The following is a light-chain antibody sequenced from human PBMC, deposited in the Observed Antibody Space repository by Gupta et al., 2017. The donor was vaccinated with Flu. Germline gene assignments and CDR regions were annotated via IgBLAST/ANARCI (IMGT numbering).Light chain of an antibody. V-gene: IGKV1-39*01. CDR2: AAS. CDR1: QNINNY. CDR3: LQTDSFPRT. Sequence: PSSLSASIGDRVTITCRASQNINNYLNWYQQKPGKAPELLIYAASMVQGGVPSRFSRGESVTDFTLTIISLQPEDFATYYCLQTDSFPRTFGQGTKVEIK. J-gene: IGKJ1*01.